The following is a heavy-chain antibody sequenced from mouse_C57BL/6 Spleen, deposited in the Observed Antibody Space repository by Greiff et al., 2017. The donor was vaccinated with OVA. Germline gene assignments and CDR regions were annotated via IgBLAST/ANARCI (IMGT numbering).Heavy chain of an antibody. Sequence: VQLQQSGTVLARPGASVKMSCKTSGYTFTSYWMHWVKQRPGQGLEWIGAIYPGNSDTSYNQKFKGKAKLTAVTSASTAYMELSSLTNEDSAVYYCTRGVYGNYEGAMDYWGQGTSVTVSS. J-gene: IGHJ4*01. D-gene: IGHD2-1*01. CDR3: TRGVYGNYEGAMDY. CDR2: IYPGNSDT. V-gene: IGHV1-5*01. CDR1: GYTFTSYW.